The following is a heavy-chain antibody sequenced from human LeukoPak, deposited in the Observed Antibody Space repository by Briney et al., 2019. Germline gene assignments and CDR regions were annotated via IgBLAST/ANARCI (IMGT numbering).Heavy chain of an antibody. CDR2: IYTSGST. D-gene: IGHD6-19*01. J-gene: IGHJ6*03. V-gene: IGHV4-61*02. CDR1: GGSISSGSYY. Sequence: SETLSLTCTVSGGSISSGSYYWSWIRQPAGKGLEWIGRIYTSGSTNYNPSLKSRVTISVDTSKNQFSLKLSSVTAADTAVYYCARVDGMGSIAVAGYMDVWGKGTTVTVSS. CDR3: ARVDGMGSIAVAGYMDV.